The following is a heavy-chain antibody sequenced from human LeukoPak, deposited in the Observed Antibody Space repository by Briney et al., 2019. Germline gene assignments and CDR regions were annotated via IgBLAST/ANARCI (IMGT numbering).Heavy chain of an antibody. Sequence: GGSLRLSCAASGFTFSSYGMHWVRQAPGKGLEWAAFIRYDGSNKYYADSVKGRFTISRDNSKNTLYLQMNSLRAEDTAVYYCARDGYCTSACCYLPEYFQHWGKGPLVTVSS. V-gene: IGHV3-30*02. D-gene: IGHD2-2*01. CDR1: GFTFSSYG. J-gene: IGHJ1*01. CDR3: ARDGYCTSACCYLPEYFQH. CDR2: IRYDGSNK.